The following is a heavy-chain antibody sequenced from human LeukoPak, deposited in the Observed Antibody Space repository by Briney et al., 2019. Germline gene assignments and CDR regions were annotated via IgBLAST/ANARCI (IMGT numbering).Heavy chain of an antibody. J-gene: IGHJ5*02. CDR3: ARLLMGTAAINNWFDP. V-gene: IGHV1-69*02. D-gene: IGHD2-2*01. CDR1: GGTFSSYT. Sequence: GASVKVSCKASGGTFSSYTISWVRQAPRHGLEWMGRIIPILGIANYAQKFQGRVTITADKSTSIAYMELSSLRSEDTAVYYCARLLMGTAAINNWFDPWGQGTLVTVSS. CDR2: IIPILGIA.